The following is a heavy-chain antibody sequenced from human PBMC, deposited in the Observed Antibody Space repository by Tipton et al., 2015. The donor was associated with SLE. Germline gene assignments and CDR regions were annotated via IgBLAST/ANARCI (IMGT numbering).Heavy chain of an antibody. CDR1: GFTFSSYA. CDR3: AKYAVAGTACLDY. J-gene: IGHJ4*02. V-gene: IGHV3-23*01. CDR2: ISGSAGST. Sequence: SLRLSCAASGFTFSSYAMSWVRQAPGKGLEWVSSISGSAGSTYYADSVKGRFTISRDNSKNTVFLQMNSLTEDTAVYYCAKYAVAGTACLDYWGQGTLVTVSS. D-gene: IGHD6-19*01.